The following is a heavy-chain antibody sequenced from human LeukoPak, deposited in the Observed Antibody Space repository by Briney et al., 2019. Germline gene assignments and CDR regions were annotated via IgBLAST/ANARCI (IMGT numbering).Heavy chain of an antibody. J-gene: IGHJ4*02. Sequence: GPSVKVPCKASGYTFTGYYMHWVRQAPGQGLEGMGWINSNSGGTNYAQKLQGRVTMTRDTSIRTAYMELSRLRCDDTAVYYCARVWGLGYCRSTSCSPECYWGEGTLVTVSS. V-gene: IGHV1-2*02. D-gene: IGHD2-2*01. CDR2: INSNSGGT. CDR3: ARVWGLGYCRSTSCSPECY. CDR1: GYTFTGYY.